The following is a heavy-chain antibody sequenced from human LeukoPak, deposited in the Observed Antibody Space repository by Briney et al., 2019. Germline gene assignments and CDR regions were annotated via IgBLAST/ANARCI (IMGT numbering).Heavy chain of an antibody. Sequence: SVKVSCKASGGTFTNSAISWVRQAPGQGLEWMGGINPIFRTANYAQQFQDRVTIIADESTSTAYMELSHLKFEDTAVYYCARGGGIFGVLTTAHYYEIDVWGQGTTVTVSS. J-gene: IGHJ6*02. CDR3: ARGGGIFGVLTTAHYYEIDV. CDR2: INPIFRTA. D-gene: IGHD3-3*01. CDR1: GGTFTNSA. V-gene: IGHV1-69*13.